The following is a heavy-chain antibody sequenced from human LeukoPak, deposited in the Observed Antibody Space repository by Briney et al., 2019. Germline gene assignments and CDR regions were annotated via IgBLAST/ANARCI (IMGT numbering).Heavy chain of an antibody. D-gene: IGHD5/OR15-5a*01. J-gene: IGHJ4*02. CDR1: SHSIGKYY. V-gene: IGHV4-59*08. Sequence: PSETLSLTCTVSSHSIGKYYWSGLRHSPGKGREGMGYITNSGTGTESTRYNPSLESRATMSVETSKNQMSMNLISLTAPDTAVYFCARHLVSTHYFEHWGQGILVSVS. CDR3: ARHLVSTHYFEH. CDR2: ITNSGTGTEST.